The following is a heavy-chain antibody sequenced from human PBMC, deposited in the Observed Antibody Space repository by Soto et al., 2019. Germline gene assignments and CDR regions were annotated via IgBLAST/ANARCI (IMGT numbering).Heavy chain of an antibody. CDR1: GGTFNRYG. V-gene: IGHV1-69*12. J-gene: IGHJ6*02. CDR3: ARATTSHSYYFYGVDV. CDR2: IIPIFGTG. D-gene: IGHD6-6*01. Sequence: QVQLVQSGAEVKKPGSSVKVSCKTSGGTFNRYGISWVRQAPGQGLEWMGGIIPIFGTGNYAQKFQGRVTITADESTTTAPMELRSLTSEDTAVYFCARATTSHSYYFYGVDVWGQGTTVTVSS.